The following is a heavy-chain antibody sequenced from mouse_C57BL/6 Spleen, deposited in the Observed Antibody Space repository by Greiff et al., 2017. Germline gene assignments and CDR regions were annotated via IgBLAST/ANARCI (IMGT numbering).Heavy chain of an antibody. Sequence: QVQLQQSGPELVKPGASVKISCKASGYAFSSSWMNWVKQRPGKGLEWIGRIYPGDGDTNYNGKFKGKATLTADKSSSTAYMQLSSLTSEDSAVYCCARDLTTYAMDYWGQGTSVTVSS. D-gene: IGHD4-1*01. J-gene: IGHJ4*01. CDR3: ARDLTTYAMDY. V-gene: IGHV1-82*01. CDR2: IYPGDGDT. CDR1: GYAFSSSW.